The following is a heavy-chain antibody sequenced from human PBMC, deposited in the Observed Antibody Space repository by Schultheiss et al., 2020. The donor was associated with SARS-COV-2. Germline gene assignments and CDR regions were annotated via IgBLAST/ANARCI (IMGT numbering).Heavy chain of an antibody. Sequence: GESLKISCKGSGYSFTSYWIGWVRQMPGKGLEWMGIIYPGDSDTRYSPSFQGQVTISADKSISTAYLQWSSLKASDTAMYYCARLIYGDYEDYYYGMDVWGQGTTVTVSS. CDR3: ARLIYGDYEDYYYGMDV. CDR1: GYSFTSYW. D-gene: IGHD4-17*01. J-gene: IGHJ6*02. CDR2: IYPGDSDT. V-gene: IGHV5-51*01.